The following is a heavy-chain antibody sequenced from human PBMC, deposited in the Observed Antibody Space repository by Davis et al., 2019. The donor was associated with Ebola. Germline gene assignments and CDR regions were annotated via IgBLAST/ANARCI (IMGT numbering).Heavy chain of an antibody. Sequence: AASVKVSCKASGYTLVSYYAHWVRPAPGQGLEWMGIINPSGGTTTYAQRFQGRVTMTRDTSTNTLYMELSSLTSGDTAVYYCVRDLRGWGDFDYWGQGTLVTVSS. CDR1: GYTLVSYY. J-gene: IGHJ4*02. D-gene: IGHD3-10*01. CDR2: INPSGGTT. V-gene: IGHV1-46*01. CDR3: VRDLRGWGDFDY.